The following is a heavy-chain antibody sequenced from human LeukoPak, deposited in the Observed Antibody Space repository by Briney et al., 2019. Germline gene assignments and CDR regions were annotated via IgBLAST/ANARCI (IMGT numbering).Heavy chain of an antibody. CDR1: GFPFSDFH. Sequence: GGSLRLSCVGAGFPFSDFHMSWIRQAPGKGLEWVSYITSGGGFKYYADSVKGRFSISRDDSKNSVFLQLNSLRGEDAAGYCCERFRRGRSGSYYRTSWGQGTLVTVSS. D-gene: IGHD3-16*01. CDR2: ITSGGGFK. J-gene: IGHJ4*02. V-gene: IGHV3-11*04. CDR3: ERFRRGRSGSYYRTS.